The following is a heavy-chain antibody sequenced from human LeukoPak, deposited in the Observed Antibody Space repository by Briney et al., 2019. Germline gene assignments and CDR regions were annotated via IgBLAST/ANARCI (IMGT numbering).Heavy chain of an antibody. CDR1: GFTFSTYW. Sequence: PGGSLRLSCAASGFTFSTYWTSWVRHAPGKGLEWVANKHQDGNEKYYVDSVKGRFTIARDNAKNSLYLQMNSVRAEDTAVYYCARGDKFSGDYWGQGTLVTVSS. V-gene: IGHV3-7*04. CDR3: ARGDKFSGDY. D-gene: IGHD2-15*01. CDR2: KHQDGNEK. J-gene: IGHJ4*02.